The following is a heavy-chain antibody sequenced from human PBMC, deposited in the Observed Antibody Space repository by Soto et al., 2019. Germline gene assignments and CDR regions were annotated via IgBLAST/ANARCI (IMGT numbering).Heavy chain of an antibody. CDR2: ITTDKGKT. CDR1: GYTFTSFG. J-gene: IGHJ4*02. V-gene: IGHV1-8*01. Sequence: ASVKVSCKTSGYTFTSFGISWVRQAPGQGLEWMGWITTDKGKTNYAQKFQGRVTMTRNTSISTAYMELSSLRSEDTAVYYCAVKVDTAMAPDYWGQGTLVTVSS. CDR3: AVKVDTAMAPDY. D-gene: IGHD5-18*01.